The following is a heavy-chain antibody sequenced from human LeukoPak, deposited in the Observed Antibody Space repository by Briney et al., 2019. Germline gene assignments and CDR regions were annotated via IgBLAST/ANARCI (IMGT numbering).Heavy chain of an antibody. CDR2: ISSSGITI. CDR3: SSPRVVRGIIPMDV. V-gene: IGHV3-48*04. J-gene: IGHJ6*03. D-gene: IGHD3-10*01. CDR1: GFTFRSYS. Sequence: GGTLRLSCAASGFTFRSYSMNWVRQAPGKGLEWVSYISSSGITIYYADPVKGRFTVSRDNAKNSLYLQINSLRAEDTAVYYCSSPRVVRGIIPMDVWGKGTTVTVSS.